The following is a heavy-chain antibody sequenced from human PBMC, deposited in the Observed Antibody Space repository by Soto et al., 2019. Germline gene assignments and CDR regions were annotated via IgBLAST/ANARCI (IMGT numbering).Heavy chain of an antibody. Sequence: QVQLVQSGAEVKRPGSSVKVSCWASGGTFNNYAIGWVRQAPGQGLEWMGAIIPIFGTANYARKFQGRLASTANESTHTAYMELSSLRSEDTAVYYCASGNLFGVTIRGFDSWGQGTLVTVSS. CDR3: ASGNLFGVTIRGFDS. CDR1: GGTFNNYA. J-gene: IGHJ4*02. D-gene: IGHD3-3*01. CDR2: IIPIFGTA. V-gene: IGHV1-69*01.